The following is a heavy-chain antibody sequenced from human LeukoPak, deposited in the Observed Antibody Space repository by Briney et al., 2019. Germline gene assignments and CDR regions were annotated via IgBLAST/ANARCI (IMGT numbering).Heavy chain of an antibody. Sequence: GSSVKVSCKASGGTFSSYAISWVRQAPGQGLEWMGGIIPIFGTANYAQKFQGRVTITADESTSTAYMELSSLRSEDTAVYHCARGRYVVVTATPVNPFDYWGQGTLVTVSS. CDR1: GGTFSSYA. CDR3: ARGRYVVVTATPVNPFDY. D-gene: IGHD2-21*02. CDR2: IIPIFGTA. J-gene: IGHJ4*02. V-gene: IGHV1-69*19.